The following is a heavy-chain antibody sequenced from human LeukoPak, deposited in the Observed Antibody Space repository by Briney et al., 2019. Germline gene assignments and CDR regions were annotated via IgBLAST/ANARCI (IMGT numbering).Heavy chain of an antibody. J-gene: IGHJ4*02. CDR1: EFTFSTYA. V-gene: IGHV3-23*01. CDR3: ADFGSGSYIFDY. CDR2: ISSAGDST. D-gene: IGHD3-10*01. Sequence: GGSLRLSCVASEFTFSTYAMSWVCQAPGKGPEWVSGISSAGDSTFYADSVKGRFTISRDNSKNTLYLQMNYVRVEDTAIYYCADFGSGSYIFDYWGQGTLVTVSS.